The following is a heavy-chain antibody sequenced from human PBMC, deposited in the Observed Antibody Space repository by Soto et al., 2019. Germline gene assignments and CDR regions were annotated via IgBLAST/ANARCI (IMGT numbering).Heavy chain of an antibody. J-gene: IGHJ4*02. V-gene: IGHV3-33*01. Sequence: QVQLVESGGGVVQPGRSLRLSCAASGFTFSSYGMHWVRQAPGKGLEWVAVIWYDGSNKYYADSVKGRFTISRDNSKNTLYLQMNSLRAEDTAVYYCARERFIAALGFYFDCWGQGTLVTVSS. CDR2: IWYDGSNK. CDR3: ARERFIAALGFYFDC. D-gene: IGHD2-15*01. CDR1: GFTFSSYG.